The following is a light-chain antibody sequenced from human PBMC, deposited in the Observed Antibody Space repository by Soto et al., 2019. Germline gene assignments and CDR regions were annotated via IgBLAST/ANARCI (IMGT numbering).Light chain of an antibody. Sequence: QSVLTQPHSVSAAPGQKVTISCSGSSSNIGNNYVSWYQQLPGTAPKLLIYDNNKRPSGIPDRFSGSKSGTSATLGITGLQTGDEADYYCGTWDSSLSAKVFGGGTKVTVL. CDR1: SSNIGNNY. CDR3: GTWDSSLSAKV. V-gene: IGLV1-51*01. CDR2: DNN. J-gene: IGLJ2*01.